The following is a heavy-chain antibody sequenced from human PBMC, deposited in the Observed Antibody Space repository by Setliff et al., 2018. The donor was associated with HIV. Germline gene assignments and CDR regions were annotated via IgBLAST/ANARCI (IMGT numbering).Heavy chain of an antibody. J-gene: IGHJ6*03. V-gene: IGHV3-66*02. CDR1: GFTVSTTY. Sequence: GESLRLSCAASGFTVSTTYMSWVRQAPGKGLEWVSIIYSGGETYYAGSVGGRFNISRDSSNNTLYLQMKNVRPEDTAVYYCARAPSSYDIWSGYYYYYMDVWGKGTTVTVSS. CDR3: ARAPSSYDIWSGYYYYYMDV. CDR2: IYSGGET. D-gene: IGHD3-3*01.